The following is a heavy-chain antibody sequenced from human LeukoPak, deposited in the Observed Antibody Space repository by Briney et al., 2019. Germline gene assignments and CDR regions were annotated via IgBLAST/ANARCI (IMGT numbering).Heavy chain of an antibody. CDR3: AKINPPRGGASGWYEANDY. CDR2: ISGSGTGT. V-gene: IGHV3-23*01. D-gene: IGHD6-19*01. J-gene: IGHJ4*02. Sequence: GGSLRLSRAASGFTFSNYAMSWVRQAPGKGLEWVSAISGSGTGTYYADSVKGRFTISRDNSKNTLYLQMNSLRVEDTAIYYCAKINPPRGGASGWYEANDYWGQGTLVTVSS. CDR1: GFTFSNYA.